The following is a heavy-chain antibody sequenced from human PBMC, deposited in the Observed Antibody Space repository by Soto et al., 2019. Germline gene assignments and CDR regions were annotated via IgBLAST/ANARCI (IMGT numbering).Heavy chain of an antibody. D-gene: IGHD3-9*01. CDR3: ATGPYDILTGYPTIDYY. J-gene: IGHJ4*02. CDR1: GYTFTSYG. CDR2: ISAYNGNT. Sequence: ASVKVSCKASGYTFTSYGISWVRQAPGQGLEWMGWISAYNGNTNYAQKLQGRVTMTTDTSTSTAYMELRSLRSDDTAVYYCATGPYDILTGYPTIDYYWGLGTLVTVSS. V-gene: IGHV1-18*01.